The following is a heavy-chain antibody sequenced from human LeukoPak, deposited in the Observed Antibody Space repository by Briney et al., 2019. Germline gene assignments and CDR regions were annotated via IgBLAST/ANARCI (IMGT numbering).Heavy chain of an antibody. V-gene: IGHV3-48*03. J-gene: IGHJ4*02. Sequence: GGSLRLSCAASGFTFSSYEMNWVRQAPGKGLEWVSYISSSGSTIYYADSVKGRFTSSRDNVKNSLYLQMNSPRAEDTAVYYCVRQYYYGSGSYLWAPDYWGQGTLVTVSS. CDR3: VRQYYYGSGSYLWAPDY. D-gene: IGHD3-10*01. CDR2: ISSSGSTI. CDR1: GFTFSSYE.